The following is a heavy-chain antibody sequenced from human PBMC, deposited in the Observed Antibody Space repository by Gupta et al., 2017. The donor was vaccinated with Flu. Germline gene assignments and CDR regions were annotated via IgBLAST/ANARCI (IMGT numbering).Heavy chain of an antibody. CDR3: VKDLNYGSGSAILDY. D-gene: IGHD3-10*01. Sequence: EVPLVESGGGLVQPGMSLRLSCVASAFRFGDSAMHWVRQVPGKGLEWVSGITYSSGIIGYADSVKCRFTISRDNAKNSLYLQMNSLRAEDTALYFCVKDLNYGSGSAILDYWGQGTLVTVSS. V-gene: IGHV3-9*01. J-gene: IGHJ4*02. CDR2: ITYSSGII. CDR1: AFRFGDSA.